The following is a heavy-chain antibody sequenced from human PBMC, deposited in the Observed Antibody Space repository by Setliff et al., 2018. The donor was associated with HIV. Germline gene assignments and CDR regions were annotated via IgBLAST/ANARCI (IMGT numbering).Heavy chain of an antibody. Sequence: PSETLSLTSTVSGGSISSGDYYWTWIRQPAGKGLQWIGRIHTSGNTNYNPSLKSRVTILVDTSKNQFSLKLSSVTAADTAVYYCARAASYYDSSGYWAPPKYFDYWGQGTLVTVS. CDR2: IHTSGNT. J-gene: IGHJ4*02. V-gene: IGHV4-61*02. CDR1: GGSISSGDYY. CDR3: ARAASYYDSSGYWAPPKYFDY. D-gene: IGHD3-22*01.